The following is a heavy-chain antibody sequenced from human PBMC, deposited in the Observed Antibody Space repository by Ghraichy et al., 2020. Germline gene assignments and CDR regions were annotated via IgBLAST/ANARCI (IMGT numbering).Heavy chain of an antibody. Sequence: LNISCKVSGFTFSSYGLHWVRQAPGKGLEWLAFVWTDGETKLYEDAVKGRFTISRENSENILYLQMSSLRADDTAVYYCVRDRSTGWPYYYYFYIMDVWGQGATVIVSS. CDR2: VWTDGETK. V-gene: IGHV3-33*01. J-gene: IGHJ6*02. CDR1: GFTFSSYG. D-gene: IGHD6-19*01. CDR3: VRDRSTGWPYYYYFYIMDV.